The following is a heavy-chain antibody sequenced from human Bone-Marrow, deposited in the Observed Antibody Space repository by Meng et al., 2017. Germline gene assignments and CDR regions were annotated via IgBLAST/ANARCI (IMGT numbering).Heavy chain of an antibody. Sequence: GESLKISCAASGFTFDDYGMSWVRQAPGKGLEWVSGINWNGGSTGYADSVKGRFTISRDNAKNSLYLQMNSLRAEDTALYYCARSSTGWSAFDIWGQGTIVTVSS. V-gene: IGHV3-20*04. D-gene: IGHD1-1*01. J-gene: IGHJ3*02. CDR2: INWNGGST. CDR3: ARSSTGWSAFDI. CDR1: GFTFDDYG.